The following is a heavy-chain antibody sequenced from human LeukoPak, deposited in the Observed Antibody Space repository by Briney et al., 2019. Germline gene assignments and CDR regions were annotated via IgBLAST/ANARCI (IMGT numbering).Heavy chain of an antibody. CDR2: IRAYNGDT. Sequence: ASVKVSCKASGYTFTNLGISWVRQAPGQGLEWMGWIRAYNGDTKYSQTFQGRVAMTTDTSTSTAYMELRSLRSDDTAVYYCARDPRDYWGQGTLVTVSS. CDR3: ARDPRDY. CDR1: GYTFTNLG. V-gene: IGHV1-18*01. J-gene: IGHJ4*02.